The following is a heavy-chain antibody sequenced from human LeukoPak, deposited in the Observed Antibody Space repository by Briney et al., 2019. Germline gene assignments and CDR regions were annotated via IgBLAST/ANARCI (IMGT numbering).Heavy chain of an antibody. CDR1: GYTFSNYG. J-gene: IGHJ4*02. V-gene: IGHV1-18*04. CDR3: ARHSGSGWQALGY. CDR2: TSYNGNT. D-gene: IGHD6-19*01. Sequence: ASVKVSCKASGYTFSNYGISWVRQAPGVGLEWMGWTSYNGNTNYAQKFQDRVTMTTDTSTTTAYMELRSLESDDTAVYYCARHSGSGWQALGYWGQGTLVTVSS.